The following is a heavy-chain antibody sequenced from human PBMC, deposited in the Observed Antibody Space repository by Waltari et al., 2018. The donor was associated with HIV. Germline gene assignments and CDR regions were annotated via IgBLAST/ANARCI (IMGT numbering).Heavy chain of an antibody. D-gene: IGHD3-9*01. CDR2: INSEGSTR. CDR1: GFSVSNQW. Sequence: VQLVESGGGSIKSGGSMRLSCAASGFSVSNQWWEWVRQGPGKGLVWLGSINSEGSTREDADAVKGRFVISRYNARNTVYLQVNSLRVEDTAVYYCARASHYFEFSTFDGDYYFDLWGRGTRVAVSS. V-gene: IGHV3-74*01. CDR3: ARASHYFEFSTFDGDYYFDL. J-gene: IGHJ4*02.